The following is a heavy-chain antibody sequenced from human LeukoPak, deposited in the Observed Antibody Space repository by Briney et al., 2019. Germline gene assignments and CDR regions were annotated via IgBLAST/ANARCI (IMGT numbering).Heavy chain of an antibody. D-gene: IGHD3-16*02. J-gene: IGHJ4*02. CDR1: GFTFNSYG. Sequence: GGSLRLSCAASGFTFNSYGMHWVRQAPGKGLEWVAVIWYDGSNKYYADSVKGRFTISRDNSKNTLYLQMNSLRAEDTAVYYCAKGPAVIISYYFDYWGQGTLVTVSS. V-gene: IGHV3-33*06. CDR3: AKGPAVIISYYFDY. CDR2: IWYDGSNK.